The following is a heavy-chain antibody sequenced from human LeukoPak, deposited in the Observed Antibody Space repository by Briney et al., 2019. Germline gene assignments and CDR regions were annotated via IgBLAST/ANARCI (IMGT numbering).Heavy chain of an antibody. V-gene: IGHV1-69*04. D-gene: IGHD3-16*01. CDR3: PRRDDYVWGSLYFDY. J-gene: IGHJ4*02. CDR2: IIPILGIA. Sequence: GASVKVSCKASGGTFSSYAISWGRQAPGQGLEWMGRIIPILGIANYAQKFQGRVTITADKSTSTAYMELSSLRSEDTAVDYCPRRDDYVWGSLYFDYWGQGTLVTVSS. CDR1: GGTFSSYA.